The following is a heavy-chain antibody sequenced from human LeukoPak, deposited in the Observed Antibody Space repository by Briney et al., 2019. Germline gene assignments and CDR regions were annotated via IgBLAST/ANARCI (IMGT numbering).Heavy chain of an antibody. Sequence: ASVKVSCKASGYTFTSYYMHWVRQAPGQGLEWMGIINSSGGSTSYAQKFQGRVTMTRDTSTSTVYMELSSLRSEDTAVYYCAREEVDGGPHYWGQGTLVTVSS. J-gene: IGHJ4*02. CDR3: AREEVDGGPHY. D-gene: IGHD2-15*01. V-gene: IGHV1-46*01. CDR2: INSSGGST. CDR1: GYTFTSYY.